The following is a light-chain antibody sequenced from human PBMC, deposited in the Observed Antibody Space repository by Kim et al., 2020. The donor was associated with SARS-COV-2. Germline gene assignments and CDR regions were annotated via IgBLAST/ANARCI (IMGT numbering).Light chain of an antibody. CDR1: VLAKRY. CDR3: YSAADNSWV. J-gene: IGLJ3*02. V-gene: IGLV3-27*01. CDR2: KDS. Sequence: SVSPGQTARITCSGDVLAKRYARWFQQKPGQAPLLVIYKDSERPSGIPERFSGSSSGTTVTLTISGAQVEDEADYYCYSAADNSWVFGGGTQLTVL.